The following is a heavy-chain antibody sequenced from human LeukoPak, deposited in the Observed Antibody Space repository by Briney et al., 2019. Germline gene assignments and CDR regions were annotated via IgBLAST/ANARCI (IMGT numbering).Heavy chain of an antibody. CDR2: ITGRGDYI. CDR3: AKGPAAGIPYYFDY. Sequence: GGSLRLSCTASGFTFSSYAMNWVRQAPGKGLEWVSTITGRGDYIYYADSVKGRFTISRDNSMNTLYLHMDSLRAEDTAIYSCAKGPAAGIPYYFDYWGQGALVTVSS. D-gene: IGHD6-13*01. CDR1: GFTFSSYA. V-gene: IGHV3-23*01. J-gene: IGHJ4*02.